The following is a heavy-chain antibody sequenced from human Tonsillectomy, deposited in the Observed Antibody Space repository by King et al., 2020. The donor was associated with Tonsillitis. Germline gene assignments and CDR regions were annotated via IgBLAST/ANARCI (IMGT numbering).Heavy chain of an antibody. CDR3: ARVAGYYYDSSGYLVFLS. J-gene: IGHJ5*02. Sequence: QLQESGPGLVKPSGTLSLTCAVSGGSFSSDNWWNWVRQPPGKGLEWIGEIYHSGNTNYNPSLKRRVTISVDKSKNQFSLKLSSVTAADTAVYYCARVAGYYYDSSGYLVFLSWGQGTLVTVSS. D-gene: IGHD3-22*01. CDR2: IYHSGNT. V-gene: IGHV4-4*02. CDR1: GGSFSSDNW.